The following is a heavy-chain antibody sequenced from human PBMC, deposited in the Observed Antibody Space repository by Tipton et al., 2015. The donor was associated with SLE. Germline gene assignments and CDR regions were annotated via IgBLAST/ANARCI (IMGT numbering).Heavy chain of an antibody. Sequence: SLRLSCAASGFTFSSYWMSWVRQAPGKGLEWVANIKQDGSEKYYVDSVKGRFTISRDNAKNTLYLQMNSLRDEDTAVYHCVDVDRCWGQGTLVTVSS. V-gene: IGHV3-7*01. CDR2: IKQDGSEK. D-gene: IGHD3-22*01. J-gene: IGHJ1*01. CDR1: GFTFSSYW. CDR3: VDVDRC.